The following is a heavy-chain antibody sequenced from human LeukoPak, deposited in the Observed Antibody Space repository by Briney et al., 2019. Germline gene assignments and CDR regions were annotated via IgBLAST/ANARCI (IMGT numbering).Heavy chain of an antibody. J-gene: IGHJ4*02. CDR1: GYTFTGYY. CDR3: ARLPGRSFHFDY. D-gene: IGHD6-6*01. Sequence: ASVKVSCKVSGYTFTGYYMHWVRQAPGQGLEWMGWINPNSGGTNYAQKFQGRVTMTRDTSISTAYMELSRLRSDDTAVYYCARLPGRSFHFDYWGQGTLVTVSS. CDR2: INPNSGGT. V-gene: IGHV1-2*02.